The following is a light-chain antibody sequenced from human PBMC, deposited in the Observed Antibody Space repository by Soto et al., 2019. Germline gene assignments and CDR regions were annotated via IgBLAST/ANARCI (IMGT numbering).Light chain of an antibody. Sequence: QSVLTQPASVSGSPGQSITISCTGGSSVIDPDDNLSWYQQRPGNAPQLLIYDVSGRPSGVSHRLSASKSGNTASLTISGLQPEDAADYYCASFTRSTTLFVFGTGPKVTVL. CDR3: ASFTRSTTLFV. CDR1: SSVIDPDDN. J-gene: IGLJ1*01. V-gene: IGLV2-14*01. CDR2: DVS.